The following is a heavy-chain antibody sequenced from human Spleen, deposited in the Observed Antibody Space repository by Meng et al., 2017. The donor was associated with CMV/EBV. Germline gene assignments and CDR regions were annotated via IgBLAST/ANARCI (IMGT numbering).Heavy chain of an antibody. J-gene: IGHJ4*02. V-gene: IGHV1-18*04. CDR3: ARRPGYDHHDY. CDR1: GYKFTTYH. CDR2: VSAYNGAT. D-gene: IGHD2-15*01. Sequence: ASVKVSCKASGYKFTTYHLSWVRQAPGQGLEWKGWVSAYNGATNYVQKFQGRVTMTADTSTSTAYMELRNLTSDDTAVYYCARRPGYDHHDYWGQGTLVTVSS.